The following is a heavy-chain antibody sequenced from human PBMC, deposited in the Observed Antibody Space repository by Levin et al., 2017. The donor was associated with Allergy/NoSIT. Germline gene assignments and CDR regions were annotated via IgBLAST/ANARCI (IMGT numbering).Heavy chain of an antibody. CDR2: ISYDGSNK. Sequence: LSLPCAASGFPFSSYGMHWVRQAPGKGLEWVAVISYDGSNKYYADSVKGRFTISRDNSKNTLYLQMNSLRAEDTAVYYCAKGSGYGVFDYWGQGTLVTVSS. D-gene: IGHD4-17*01. CDR3: AKGSGYGVFDY. CDR1: GFPFSSYG. V-gene: IGHV3-30*18. J-gene: IGHJ4*02.